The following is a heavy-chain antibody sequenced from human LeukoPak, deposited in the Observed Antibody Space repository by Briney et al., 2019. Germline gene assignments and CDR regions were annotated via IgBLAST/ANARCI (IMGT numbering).Heavy chain of an antibody. V-gene: IGHV4-59*01. CDR2: IYYSGST. D-gene: IGHD3-22*01. Sequence: SETLSLTCTFSGGSISSYYWSWIRQPPGKGLEWIGYIYYSGSTNYNPSLKSRVTMSVDTSKNQFSLKLSSVTAAETAVYYCARDKDYFDSGGAFDIWGQGTMVTVSS. J-gene: IGHJ3*02. CDR3: ARDKDYFDSGGAFDI. CDR1: GGSISSYY.